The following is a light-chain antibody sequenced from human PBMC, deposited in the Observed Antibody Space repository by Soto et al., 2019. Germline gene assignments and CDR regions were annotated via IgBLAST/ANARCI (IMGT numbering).Light chain of an antibody. CDR3: HHYGSAPWT. V-gene: IGKV3-20*01. Sequence: EIVLTQSPGTLSLSPGERATLSCRASQSFSGSYLAWYQQKPGQAPRLLTYATSRRATGIPGRFSGSASETDFTLTISSLEPEDFAVYYCHHYGSAPWTFGQGTKVEIK. J-gene: IGKJ1*01. CDR1: QSFSGSY. CDR2: ATS.